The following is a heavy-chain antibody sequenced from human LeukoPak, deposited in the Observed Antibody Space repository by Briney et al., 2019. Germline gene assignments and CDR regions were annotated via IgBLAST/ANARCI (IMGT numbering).Heavy chain of an antibody. J-gene: IGHJ4*02. CDR1: GFTFSSYA. V-gene: IGHV3-23*01. D-gene: IGHD3-10*01. CDR3: AKDYYGSGSNNPLDY. Sequence: GGSLRLSCAASGFTFSSYAMSWVRQAPGKGLEWVSAISGSGGSTYYADSVKGRFTISRDNRKNSLHLQMNSLRTEDTALYYCAKDYYGSGSNNPLDYWGQGTLVTVSS. CDR2: ISGSGGST.